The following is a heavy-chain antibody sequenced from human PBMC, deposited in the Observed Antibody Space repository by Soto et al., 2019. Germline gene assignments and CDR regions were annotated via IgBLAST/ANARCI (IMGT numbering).Heavy chain of an antibody. V-gene: IGHV4-59*01. D-gene: IGHD5-18*01. CDR1: GGAISSYY. CDR3: ARVTPPGYSYGYVAY. CDR2: IYYSGST. J-gene: IGHJ4*02. Sequence: PSETLSLTCTDSGGAISSYYWSWIRQPPGKGLEWIGYIYYSGSTNYNPSLKSRVTISVDTSKNQFSLKLSSVTAADTAVYYCARVTPPGYSYGYVAYWGQGTLVTVS.